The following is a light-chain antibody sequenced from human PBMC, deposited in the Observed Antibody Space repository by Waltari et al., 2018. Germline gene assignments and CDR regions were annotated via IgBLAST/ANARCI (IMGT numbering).Light chain of an antibody. CDR3: SSYTSGGTYV. CDR1: SSDIGGHNY. CDR2: DVT. V-gene: IGLV2-14*01. Sequence: QSALTQPPSVSGSPGQSITISCTGTSSDIGGHNYISWYQQFPGKAPRLMIHDVTKRPSGVSTRFSGSKSGNTASLTISGLQAEDEADYYCSSYTSGGTYVFGTGTQVTVL. J-gene: IGLJ1*01.